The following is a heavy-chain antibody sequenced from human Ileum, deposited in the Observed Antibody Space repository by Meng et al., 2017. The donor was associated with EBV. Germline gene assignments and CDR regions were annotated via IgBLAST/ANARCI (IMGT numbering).Heavy chain of an antibody. J-gene: IGHJ4*02. Sequence: EVQLVESWGGLVQPGGSLRLSCAASGFTFTRFWMNWVRQAPGKGLVWVSRINSDGSMTWYADSVKGRFTTSRDNAKSTTHLQMNSLRAEDTAFYYCTTGSDQFFDYWGQGALVTVSS. CDR2: INSDGSMT. CDR3: TTGSDQFFDY. V-gene: IGHV3-74*01. CDR1: GFTFTRFW. D-gene: IGHD2-21*02.